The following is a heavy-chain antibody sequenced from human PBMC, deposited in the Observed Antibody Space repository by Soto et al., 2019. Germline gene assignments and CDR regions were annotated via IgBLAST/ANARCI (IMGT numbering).Heavy chain of an antibody. V-gene: IGHV3-64*01. CDR3: ARDRCTNGVCYAPSDY. J-gene: IGHJ4*02. CDR1: GFAFFNHD. Sequence: PGGSLRLSCAASGFAFFNHDMSWVRQVPGKGLEYVSAISSNGRSTYYANSVKGRFTISRDNSKNTLYLQIDSLRAEDMAVYYCARDRCTNGVCYAPSDYWGQGTLVTVSS. CDR2: ISSNGRST. D-gene: IGHD2-8*01.